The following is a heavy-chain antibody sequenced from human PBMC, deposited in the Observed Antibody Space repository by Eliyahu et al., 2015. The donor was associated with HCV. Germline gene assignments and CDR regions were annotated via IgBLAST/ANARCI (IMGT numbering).Heavy chain of an antibody. CDR2: ISHDGNSK. D-gene: IGHD6-19*01. V-gene: IGHV3-30*18. Sequence: QVQLVESGGGVVQPGGSXRLSCAXXGLTLXTNGMXWVRXAPGEGXXWVAMISHDGNSKYYVDSVKGRFTIARDNSKNTLYLEMNSLRAEDTAMYYCAKDWGSSGWYNWFDPWGQGTLVTVSS. CDR1: GLTLXTNG. CDR3: AKDWGSSGWYNWFDP. J-gene: IGHJ5*02.